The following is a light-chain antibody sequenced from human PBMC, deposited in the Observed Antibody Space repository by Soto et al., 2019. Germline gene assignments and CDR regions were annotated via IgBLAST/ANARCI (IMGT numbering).Light chain of an antibody. CDR3: QQYGSSPPYT. Sequence: EIVLTQSPGTLSLSQGERATLSCRASQSVSSSYLAWYQQKPGKAPRLLIYGASSRATGIPDRFSGSGSGTDFTLTISRLEPEDFAVYYCQQYGSSPPYTFGQGTKLEIK. J-gene: IGKJ2*01. CDR1: QSVSSSY. V-gene: IGKV3-20*01. CDR2: GAS.